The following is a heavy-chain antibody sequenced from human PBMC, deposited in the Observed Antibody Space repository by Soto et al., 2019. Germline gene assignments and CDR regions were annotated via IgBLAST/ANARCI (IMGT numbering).Heavy chain of an antibody. J-gene: IGHJ4*02. CDR2: IHYGGNA. CDR1: GGSINTYNLF. Sequence: SETLSLTSTVSGGSINTYNLFWAGVRPPPGKGMEWIASIHYGGNAYYSPSLTTRATISRDTSKNRVSLELRSVTAEDTAVYYCAKGYCSTTSCYYFDYWGQGTLVTVSS. CDR3: AKGYCSTTSCYYFDY. D-gene: IGHD2-2*01. V-gene: IGHV4-39*07.